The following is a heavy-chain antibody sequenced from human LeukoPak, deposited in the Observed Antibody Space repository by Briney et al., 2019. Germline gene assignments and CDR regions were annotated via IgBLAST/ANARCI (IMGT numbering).Heavy chain of an antibody. D-gene: IGHD6-19*01. V-gene: IGHV3-23*01. J-gene: IGHJ4*02. CDR3: AKDSSGRQPSTDFDY. CDR2: ISGSGGST. Sequence: GGSLRLPCAASGFTFSSYAMSWVRQAPGKGLEWVSAISGSGGSTYYADSVKGRFTISRDNSKNTLYLQMNSLRAEDTAVHYCAKDSSGRQPSTDFDYWGQGTLVTVSS. CDR1: GFTFSSYA.